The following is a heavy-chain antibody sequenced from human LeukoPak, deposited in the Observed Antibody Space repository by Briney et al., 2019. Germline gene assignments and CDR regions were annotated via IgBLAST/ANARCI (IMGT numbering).Heavy chain of an antibody. V-gene: IGHV1-2*02. CDR2: INPNSGGT. J-gene: IGHJ5*02. D-gene: IGHD3-10*01. CDR3: AREWGSGSYYNHAHNNWFDP. CDR1: GYTFTGYY. Sequence: GASVKVSCKASGYTFTGYYMHWVRQAPGQGLEWMGWINPNSGGTNYAQKFQGRVTMTRDTSISTAYMELSRLRSDDTAVYYCAREWGSGSYYNHAHNNWFDPWGQGTLVTVSS.